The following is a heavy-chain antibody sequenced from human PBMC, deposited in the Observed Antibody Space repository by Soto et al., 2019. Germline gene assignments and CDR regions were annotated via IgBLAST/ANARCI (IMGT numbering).Heavy chain of an antibody. D-gene: IGHD3-10*01. J-gene: IGHJ3*02. CDR2: ISSSSSTI. V-gene: IGHV3-48*01. CDR3: GGLGEWFGEADAFCI. Sequence: EVQLVESGGGLVQPGGSLRLSCAASGFTFSSYSMNWVRQAPGKGLEWVSYISSSSSTIYYADSVKGRFTISRDNGKNSLYLEMNSLGAEDTAVYYCGGLGEWFGEADAFCILGQGTMVTVSS. CDR1: GFTFSSYS.